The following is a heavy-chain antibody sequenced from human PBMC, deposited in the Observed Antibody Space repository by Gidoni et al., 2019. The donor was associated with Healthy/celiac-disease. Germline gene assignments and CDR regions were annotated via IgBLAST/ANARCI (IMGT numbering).Heavy chain of an antibody. J-gene: IGHJ4*02. V-gene: IGHV3-33*01. D-gene: IGHD3-22*01. CDR1: GFTFSSYG. Sequence: QVQLVESGGGVVQPGRSLRLSCAASGFTFSSYGMRGVRQAPGKGLEWVAVIWYDGSNKYYADSVKGRFTISRDNSKNTLYLQMNSLRAEDTAVYYCARDYYDSSGYPEPGYWGQGTLVTVSS. CDR3: ARDYYDSSGYPEPGY. CDR2: IWYDGSNK.